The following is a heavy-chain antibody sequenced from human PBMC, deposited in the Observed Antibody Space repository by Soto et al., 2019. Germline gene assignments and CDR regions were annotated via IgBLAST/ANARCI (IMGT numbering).Heavy chain of an antibody. CDR3: ARRKYSGTFWSLDF. Sequence: PSETLSLTCTVSGDSISSSTYYWAWIRQPPGKGLEWIGNIFYSGITYYNPSLRSRITMSVDTSKNQFSLKLSSVIAADTAVYYCARRKYSGTFWSLDFWGQGTLVTVSS. CDR2: IFYSGIT. J-gene: IGHJ4*02. V-gene: IGHV4-39*01. CDR1: GDSISSSTYY. D-gene: IGHD1-26*01.